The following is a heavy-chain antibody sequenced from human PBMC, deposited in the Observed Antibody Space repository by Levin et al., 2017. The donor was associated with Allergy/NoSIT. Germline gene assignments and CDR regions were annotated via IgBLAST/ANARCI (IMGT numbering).Heavy chain of an antibody. Sequence: ASVKVSCKASGYIFTDHYVHWVRQAPRQGLEWMGWINPNSGATLLSQKFRDRITLTRDTSTDTAFMDLTGLTSDDTAVYYCARGIGNRVILVAFDSWGQGSLVTVSS. CDR2: INPNSGAT. D-gene: IGHD3-22*01. CDR1: GYIFTDHY. J-gene: IGHJ4*02. V-gene: IGHV1-2*02. CDR3: ARGIGNRVILVAFDS.